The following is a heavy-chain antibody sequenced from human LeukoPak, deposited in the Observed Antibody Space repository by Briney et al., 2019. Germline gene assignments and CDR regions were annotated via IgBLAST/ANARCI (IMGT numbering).Heavy chain of an antibody. CDR2: IYHSGST. J-gene: IGHJ4*02. V-gene: IGHV4-38-2*02. CDR1: GYSISSGYY. CDR3: ARAAGAAFDY. Sequence: SETLSLTCTVSGYSISSGYYWGWIRQPPGKGLEWIGSIYHSGSTYYNPSLKSRVTISVDTSKNQFSLKLSSVTAADTAMYYCARAAGAAFDYWGQGTLVTVSS. D-gene: IGHD1-26*01.